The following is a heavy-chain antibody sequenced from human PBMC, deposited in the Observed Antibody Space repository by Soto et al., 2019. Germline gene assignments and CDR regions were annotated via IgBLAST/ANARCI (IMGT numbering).Heavy chain of an antibody. Sequence: GGSLRLSCAASGFTFSSYAMSWVRQAPGKGLEWVSAISGSGGSTYYADSVKGRFTISRDNSKNTLYLQMNSLRAEDTAVYYCAKSAHRLKTTVTIYYFDYWGQGTLVTVSS. CDR1: GFTFSSYA. V-gene: IGHV3-23*01. D-gene: IGHD4-17*01. J-gene: IGHJ4*02. CDR2: ISGSGGST. CDR3: AKSAHRLKTTVTIYYFDY.